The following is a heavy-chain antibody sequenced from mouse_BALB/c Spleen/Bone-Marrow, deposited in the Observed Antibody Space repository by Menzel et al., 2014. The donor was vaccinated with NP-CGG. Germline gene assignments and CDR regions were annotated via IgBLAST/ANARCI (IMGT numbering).Heavy chain of an antibody. CDR3: TTLARNKFDY. Sequence: EVQLVESGTVLARPGAAVKMSCKASGYTFSNYWMHWVKQRPGQGLEWIGTIYPGNSDTTYNQKFKGKATLTAVTSTSTAYMELGSLTNEDSAVYYCTTLARNKFDYWGQGTTLTVSS. D-gene: IGHD3-1*01. J-gene: IGHJ2*01. CDR2: IYPGNSDT. V-gene: IGHV1-5*01. CDR1: GYTFSNYW.